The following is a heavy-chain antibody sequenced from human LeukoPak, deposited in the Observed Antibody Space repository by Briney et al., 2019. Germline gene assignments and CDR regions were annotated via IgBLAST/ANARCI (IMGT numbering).Heavy chain of an antibody. J-gene: IGHJ4*02. Sequence: GGSLGLSCVASGFTFSDYAMHWVRQAPGKGLEWVAFIRSDSTNHYYSDSVRGRFTISRDNSKNTLHLQMRSLGAGDTSIYYCARGSLGSFDRRYPRGPLDYWGQGTRVTVSS. V-gene: IGHV3-30*02. CDR3: ARGSLGSFDRRYPRGPLDY. D-gene: IGHD3-10*01. CDR2: IRSDSTNH. CDR1: GFTFSDYA.